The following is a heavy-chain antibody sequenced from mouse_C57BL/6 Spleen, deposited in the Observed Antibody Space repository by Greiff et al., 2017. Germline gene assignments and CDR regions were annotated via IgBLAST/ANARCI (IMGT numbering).Heavy chain of an antibody. CDR1: GYSFTSYY. J-gene: IGHJ1*03. CDR3: AGSSYWYCEV. V-gene: IGHV1-66*01. D-gene: IGHD1-1*01. CDR2: IYPGSGNT. Sequence: QVQLQQSGPELVKPGASVKISCKASGYSFTSYYIHWVKQRPGQGLEWIGWIYPGSGNTKYNEKFKGKATLTADTSSSTAYMQLSSLTSEDSAVYYCAGSSYWYCEVWGTGTTVTVSS.